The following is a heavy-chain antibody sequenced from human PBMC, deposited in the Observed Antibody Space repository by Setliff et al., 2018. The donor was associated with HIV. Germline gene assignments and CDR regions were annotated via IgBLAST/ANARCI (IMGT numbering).Heavy chain of an antibody. D-gene: IGHD1-1*01. CDR1: GGSISSSNW. J-gene: IGHJ5*02. CDR2: IYHNGNT. CDR3: ARDFKRYNSPCSCDP. Sequence: PSETLSLTCAVSGGSISSSNWWSWVRQPPGKGLEWIGEIYHNGNTNYSPSLKNRVTMSVDNSKNQFSLMVRSVTAADTAVYYCARDFKRYNSPCSCDPWGQGILVTVSS. V-gene: IGHV4-4*02.